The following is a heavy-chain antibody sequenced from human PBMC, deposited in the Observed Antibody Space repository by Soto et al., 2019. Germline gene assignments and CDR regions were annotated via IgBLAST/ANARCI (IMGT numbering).Heavy chain of an antibody. J-gene: IGHJ4*02. Sequence: AASVKVSCKTSGYTFSNYGINWVRQAPGQGLEWMGWTSAYNGNTNFARKLQGRVSLTTDTSSTTAYMELRSLTSDDTAVYYCARDLVPGYTGFSDYWGQGTLVTVSS. CDR1: GYTFSNYG. V-gene: IGHV1-18*01. CDR3: ARDLVPGYTGFSDY. D-gene: IGHD5-12*01. CDR2: TSAYNGNT.